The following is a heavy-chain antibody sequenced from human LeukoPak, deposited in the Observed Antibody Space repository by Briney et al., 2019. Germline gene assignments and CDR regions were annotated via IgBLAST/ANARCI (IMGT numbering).Heavy chain of an antibody. CDR2: ITGDGGRA. Sequence: QPGGSLRLSCAASGFTFDDYAMHWVRQSPGKGLKWVCFITGDGGRAYYAESVKGRFTISRDNSKNSVFLQMNSLGSEDTALYYCAKDVSNSGWTSWGQGTLVTVSS. J-gene: IGHJ4*02. D-gene: IGHD6-19*01. CDR1: GFTFDDYA. CDR3: AKDVSNSGWTS. V-gene: IGHV3-43*02.